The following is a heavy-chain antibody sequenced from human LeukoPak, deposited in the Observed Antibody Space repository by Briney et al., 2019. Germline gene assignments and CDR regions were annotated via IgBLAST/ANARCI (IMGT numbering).Heavy chain of an antibody. CDR1: GFTFSSYA. CDR3: ARDYPQNWNGDTSSGWFDP. J-gene: IGHJ5*02. V-gene: IGHV3-30*04. D-gene: IGHD1-1*01. CDR2: ISYDGSNK. Sequence: GGSLRLSCAASGFTFSSYAMHWVRQAPGKGLEWVAVISYDGSNKYYADSVKGRFTISRDNSKNTLYLQMNRLRAEDTALYHCARDYPQNWNGDTSSGWFDPWGQGTLVTVSS.